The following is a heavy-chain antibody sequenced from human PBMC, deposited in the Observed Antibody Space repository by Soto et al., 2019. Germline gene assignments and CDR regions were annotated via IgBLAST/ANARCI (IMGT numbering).Heavy chain of an antibody. CDR3: AKDPGDYTFDY. CDR1: GFTFSSYA. CDR2: ISGSGGAP. V-gene: IGHV3-23*01. D-gene: IGHD4-17*01. J-gene: IGHJ4*02. Sequence: LRLSCAASGFTFSSYAMSWVRQAPGKGLEWVSAISGSGGAPYYADSVKGRFTISRDNSKNTLYLQMNSLRAEDTAVYYCAKDPGDYTFDYWGQGTLVTVSS.